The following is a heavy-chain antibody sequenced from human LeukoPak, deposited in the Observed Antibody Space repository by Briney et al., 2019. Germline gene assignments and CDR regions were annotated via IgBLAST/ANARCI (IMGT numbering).Heavy chain of an antibody. D-gene: IGHD3-3*01. Sequence: GASVKVSCKASGYTFTSYGISWVRQAPGQGLEWMGWISAYNGNTNYAQKLQGRVTMTTDTSTSTAYMELRSLRSEDTAVYYCAREGSLGGGITIFGVVIHHSRGYYYGMDVWGQGTTVTVSS. CDR2: ISAYNGNT. CDR1: GYTFTSYG. CDR3: AREGSLGGGITIFGVVIHHSRGYYYGMDV. J-gene: IGHJ6*02. V-gene: IGHV1-18*01.